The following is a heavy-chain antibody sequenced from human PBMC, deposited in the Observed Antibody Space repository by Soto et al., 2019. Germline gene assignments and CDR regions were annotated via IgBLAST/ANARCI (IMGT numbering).Heavy chain of an antibody. D-gene: IGHD6-13*01. CDR2: ISYDGSNK. J-gene: IGHJ6*02. CDR1: GFTFSSYG. CDR3: AKEDSSSWHYYYGMDV. Sequence: QVQLVEYGGGVDQPGRSLRLSCAASGFTFSSYGMNWVRQAPGKGLEWVAVISYDGSNKYYADSVKGRFTISRDSSKNMLYLQMNSLRAEDTAVYYCAKEDSSSWHYYYGMDVWGQGTTVTVSS. V-gene: IGHV3-30*18.